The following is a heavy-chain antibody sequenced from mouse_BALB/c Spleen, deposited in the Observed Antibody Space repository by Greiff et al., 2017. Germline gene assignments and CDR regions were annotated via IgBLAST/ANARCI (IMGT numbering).Heavy chain of an antibody. CDR1: GFTFSSYT. Sequence: EVKLVESGGGLVQPGGSLKLSCAASGFTFSSYTMSWVRQTPEKRLEWVAYISNGGGSTYYPDTVKGRFTISRDNAKNTLYLQMSSLKSEDTAMYYCARHREGVRHAMDYWGQGTSVTVSS. V-gene: IGHV5-12-2*01. J-gene: IGHJ4*01. CDR3: ARHREGVRHAMDY. D-gene: IGHD2-14*01. CDR2: ISNGGGST.